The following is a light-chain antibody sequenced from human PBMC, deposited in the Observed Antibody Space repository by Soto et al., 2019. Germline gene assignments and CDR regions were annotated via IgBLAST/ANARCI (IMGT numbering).Light chain of an antibody. CDR2: DTN. Sequence: QSGLTQPPSVSAAPGQKVTISCSGSFSNIGSNYVSWYQQLPGTAPKLLIVDTNKRPSGIPDRFSGSKSGTSATLAITGLQTGDEADYYCAALDKILYELLFGGGTKLTVL. V-gene: IGLV1-51*01. J-gene: IGLJ2*01. CDR1: FSNIGSNY. CDR3: AALDKILYELL.